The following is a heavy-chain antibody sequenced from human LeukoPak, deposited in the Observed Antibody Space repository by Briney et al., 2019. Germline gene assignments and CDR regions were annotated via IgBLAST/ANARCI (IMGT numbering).Heavy chain of an antibody. CDR3: ARESESSGWYDY. Sequence: GGSLGLSCAVPGFMFHDFAIHWVRQPPGEGLEWVSLIRGVGGSTFYADSVKGRFTTPRDNSKHSPYIQMNWLRTNDTALSYCARESESSGWYDYWGQGTLVTVSS. CDR1: GFMFHDFA. CDR2: IRGVGGST. D-gene: IGHD6-19*01. J-gene: IGHJ4*02. V-gene: IGHV3-43*02.